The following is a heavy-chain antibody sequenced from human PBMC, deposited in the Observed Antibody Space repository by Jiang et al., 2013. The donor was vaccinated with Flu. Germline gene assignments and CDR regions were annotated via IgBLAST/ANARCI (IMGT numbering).Heavy chain of an antibody. D-gene: IGHD1-26*01. Sequence: GSGLVKPSETLSLTCTVSGGSISSYYWSWIRQPPGKGLEWIGYIYYSGSTNYNPSLKSRVTISVDTSKNQFSLKLSSVTAADTAVYYCARDLESSGGSYLWGQGTLVTVSS. CDR2: IYYSGST. CDR3: ARDLESSGGSYL. V-gene: IGHV4-59*01. CDR1: GGSISSYY. J-gene: IGHJ5*02.